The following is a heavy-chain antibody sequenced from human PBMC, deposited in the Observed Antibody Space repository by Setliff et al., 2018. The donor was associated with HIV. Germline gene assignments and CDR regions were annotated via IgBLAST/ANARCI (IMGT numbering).Heavy chain of an antibody. CDR1: GGTFSNSG. CDR2: INPDSRGT. Sequence: ASVKVSCKASGGTFSNSGISWVRQAPGQGLEWVGRINPDSRGTNYAQTFQGRVTMTRDTSVSTAYMELSRLKSDDTAVFYCARGVKGIATTGKYYFDYWGQGTLVTVSS. J-gene: IGHJ4*02. CDR3: ARGVKGIATTGKYYFDY. V-gene: IGHV1-2*06. D-gene: IGHD6-13*01.